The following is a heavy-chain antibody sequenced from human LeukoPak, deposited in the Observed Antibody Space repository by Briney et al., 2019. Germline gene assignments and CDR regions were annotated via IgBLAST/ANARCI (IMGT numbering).Heavy chain of an antibody. CDR1: GFTFDDYA. Sequence: RGSLRLSCAASGFTFDDYAMHWVRQAPGKGLEWVASINEDGRQKFYVDSVRGRFTISRDNAKNSLSLQMNSLRAEDTAVYYCARRGFHDYWGQGTLVTVSS. CDR2: INEDGRQK. CDR3: ARRGFHDY. V-gene: IGHV3-7*01. J-gene: IGHJ4*02.